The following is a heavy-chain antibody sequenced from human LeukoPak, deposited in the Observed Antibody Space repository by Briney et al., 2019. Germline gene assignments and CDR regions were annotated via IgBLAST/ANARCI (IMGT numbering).Heavy chain of an antibody. Sequence: PGGSLSLSCAASGFPFSTYSMSWVRQAPGKGLEWVATFSSGGRTSYADSVKGRFTISRDTSQNTVYLQMNSLRDEDAALYYCASILYGWGQGTLVTVSS. D-gene: IGHD2/OR15-2a*01. CDR1: GFPFSTYS. J-gene: IGHJ4*02. CDR3: ASILYG. V-gene: IGHV3-53*01. CDR2: FSSGGRT.